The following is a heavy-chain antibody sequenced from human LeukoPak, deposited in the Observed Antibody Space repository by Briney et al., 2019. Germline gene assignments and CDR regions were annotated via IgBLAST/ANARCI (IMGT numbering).Heavy chain of an antibody. CDR1: GFTFSSYS. CDR3: ARDGIMTTSGWDFDY. V-gene: IGHV3-21*01. CDR2: ISSRSSDI. J-gene: IGHJ4*02. D-gene: IGHD6-19*01. Sequence: GGSLRLSCEASGFTFSSYSMNWVRQAPGRGLEWVSSISSRSSDIYYADSVKGRFTISRDNARHSLYLQMNSLRADDTAEYYCARDGIMTTSGWDFDYWGQGTLVTVSS.